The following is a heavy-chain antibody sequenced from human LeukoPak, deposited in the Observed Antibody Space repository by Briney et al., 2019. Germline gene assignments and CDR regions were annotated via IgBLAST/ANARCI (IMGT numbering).Heavy chain of an antibody. Sequence: VGSLRLSCAASGFTFSSYWMSWVRQAPGRGLEWVANIKQDGSEKYYVDSVKGRFTISRDNAKNSLYLQMNSLRAEDTAVYYCARDCYYDSSGYGCFQHWGQGTLVTVSS. CDR3: ARDCYYDSSGYGCFQH. V-gene: IGHV3-7*01. CDR1: GFTFSSYW. D-gene: IGHD3-22*01. J-gene: IGHJ1*01. CDR2: IKQDGSEK.